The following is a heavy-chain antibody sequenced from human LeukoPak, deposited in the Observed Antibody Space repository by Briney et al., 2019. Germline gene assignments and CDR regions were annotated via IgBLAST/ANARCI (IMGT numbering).Heavy chain of an antibody. J-gene: IGHJ4*02. CDR2: ISAYNGNT. CDR3: VREAYSSSCLVY. CDR1: GYTFTNYG. D-gene: IGHD6-13*01. V-gene: IGHV1-18*01. Sequence: GASVTVSCKDSGYTFTNYGISWVGQAPGQGLEWMGWISAYNGNTNYAQKLQGRVTMTTDTSTSTAYMELRSLRSDDTAVYYCVREAYSSSCLVYWGRGTPVTVSS.